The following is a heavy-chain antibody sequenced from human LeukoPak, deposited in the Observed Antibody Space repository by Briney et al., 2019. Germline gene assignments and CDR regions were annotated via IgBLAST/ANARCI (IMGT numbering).Heavy chain of an antibody. CDR1: GFTFSSYW. J-gene: IGHJ3*02. CDR3: ARVGAVAGAFDI. Sequence: GGSLRLSCAASGFTFSSYWMHWVRQAPGKGLVWVSRINIDGSRTSYADSVKGRFTISGDNAKHTVYLQMNSLRAEDTAVYYCARVGAVAGAFDIWGQGTMVTVSS. V-gene: IGHV3-74*01. D-gene: IGHD6-19*01. CDR2: INIDGSRT.